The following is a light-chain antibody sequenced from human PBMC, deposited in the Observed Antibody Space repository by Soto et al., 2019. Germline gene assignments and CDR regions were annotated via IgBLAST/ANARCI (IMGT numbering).Light chain of an antibody. J-gene: IGKJ3*01. Sequence: EIVMTQSPATLSVSPGERATLSCRASQSVSSNLAWYQQKPGQTPRLLIYGASTRATGIPARFSGSRSGTEFTLTISSQQSEDFAVEYCQQYTKCPPVRTFGPGTKVDIK. CDR2: GAS. CDR3: QQYTKCPPVRT. V-gene: IGKV3-15*01. CDR1: QSVSSN.